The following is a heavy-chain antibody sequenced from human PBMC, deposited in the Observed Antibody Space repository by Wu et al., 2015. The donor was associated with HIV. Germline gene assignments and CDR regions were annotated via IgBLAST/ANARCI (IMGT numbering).Heavy chain of an antibody. CDR2: IIPIFGTA. CDR1: GGTFSSYA. J-gene: IGHJ4*02. Sequence: QVQLVQSGAEVKKPGSSVKVSCKASGGTFSSYAISWVRQAPGQGLEWMGGIIPIFGTANYAQKFQGRVTITTDESTSTAYMELSSLRSEDTAVYYCARGSYSSSSRWDGGSYYFDYWGQGTLVT. CDR3: ARGSYSSSSRWDGGSYYFDY. V-gene: IGHV1-69*05. D-gene: IGHD6-13*01.